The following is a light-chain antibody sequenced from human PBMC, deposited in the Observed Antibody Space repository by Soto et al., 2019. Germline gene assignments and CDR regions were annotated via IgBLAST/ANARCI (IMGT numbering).Light chain of an antibody. CDR1: QSVRNSF. CDR3: QQYGSPPWT. V-gene: IGKV3-20*01. J-gene: IGKJ1*01. CDR2: GAS. Sequence: EIVLTQSPGTLSLSPGAGATLSCRASQSVRNSFLAWYQQTPGQAPRLLIYGASTRATGIPDRFSGSGSGTDFTLTISKLEPEAFAVYYCQQYGSPPWTFGQGTKVEI.